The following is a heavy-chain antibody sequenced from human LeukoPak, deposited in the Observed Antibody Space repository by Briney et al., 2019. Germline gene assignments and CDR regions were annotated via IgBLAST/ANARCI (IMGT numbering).Heavy chain of an antibody. CDR2: INSDGSST. Sequence: GGSLRLSCAASGFTFSSYWMHWVRQAPGKGLVWVSRINSDGSSTSYADSVKGRFTISRDNAKNTLYLQMNSLRAEDTAVYYRASLTPKRWLQPGLEYWGQGTLVTVSS. CDR3: ASLTPKRWLQPGLEY. J-gene: IGHJ4*02. D-gene: IGHD5-24*01. V-gene: IGHV3-74*01. CDR1: GFTFSSYW.